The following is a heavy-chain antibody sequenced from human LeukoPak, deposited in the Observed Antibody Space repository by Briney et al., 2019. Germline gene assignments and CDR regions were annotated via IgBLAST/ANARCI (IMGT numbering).Heavy chain of an antibody. Sequence: ASVKVSCKASNYNFNSYGISWVRQAPGQGLEWMGWINPNSGGTNYAQKFQGRVTMTRDTSISTAYMELSRLTSDDTAVYYCASARYYYDSSGYYYSGLDAFDIWGQGTMVTVSS. J-gene: IGHJ3*02. CDR3: ASARYYYDSSGYYYSGLDAFDI. V-gene: IGHV1-2*02. CDR1: NYNFNSYG. CDR2: INPNSGGT. D-gene: IGHD3-22*01.